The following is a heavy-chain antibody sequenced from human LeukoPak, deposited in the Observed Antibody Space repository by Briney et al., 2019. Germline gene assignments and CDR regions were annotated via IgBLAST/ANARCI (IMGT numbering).Heavy chain of an antibody. Sequence: GGSLRLSCAASGFTFSSYAMHWVRQAPGKGLEWVAVISYDGSNKYYADSVKGRFTISRDNSKNTLYLQMNSLRAEDTAVYYCARGPRMTLAYCSGGSCRYWGQXTLVTVSS. V-gene: IGHV3-30-3*01. CDR2: ISYDGSNK. J-gene: IGHJ4*02. D-gene: IGHD2-15*01. CDR1: GFTFSSYA. CDR3: ARGPRMTLAYCSGGSCRY.